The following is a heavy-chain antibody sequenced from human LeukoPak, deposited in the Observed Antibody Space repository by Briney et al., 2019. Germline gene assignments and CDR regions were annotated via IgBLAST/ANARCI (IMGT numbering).Heavy chain of an antibody. Sequence: SETLSLTCAVFGGSFSGYYWSCIRQPPGKGLEWIGEINHSGSTHYNPSLKSRVTISVDTSKNQFSLKLSSVTAADTAVYYCARGKEAAAAPFDYWGQGTLVTVSS. CDR1: GGSFSGYY. J-gene: IGHJ4*02. CDR3: ARGKEAAAAPFDY. D-gene: IGHD6-13*01. V-gene: IGHV4-34*01. CDR2: INHSGST.